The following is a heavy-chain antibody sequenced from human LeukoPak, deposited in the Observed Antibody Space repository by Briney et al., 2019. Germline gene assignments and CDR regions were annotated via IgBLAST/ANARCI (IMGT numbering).Heavy chain of an antibody. CDR3: ARGGAGNFDY. CDR1: GGTFSSYA. D-gene: IGHD6-13*01. CDR2: IIPIFGTA. J-gene: IGHJ4*02. V-gene: IGHV1-69*06. Sequence: ASVKVSCKASGGTFSSYAISWVRQAPGQGLEWMGGIIPIFGTANYAQKFQGRVTITADKSTSTAHMELSSLRSEDTAVYYCARGGAGNFDYWGQGTLVTVSS.